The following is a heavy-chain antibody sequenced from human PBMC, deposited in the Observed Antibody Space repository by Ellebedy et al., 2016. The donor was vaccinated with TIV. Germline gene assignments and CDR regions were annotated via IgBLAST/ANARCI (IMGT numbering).Heavy chain of an antibody. CDR3: AKSQRVTMVRGNAH. CDR1: GFTFSSYA. Sequence: GESLKISCAASGFTFSSYAMSWVRQAPGKGLEWVSAISGSGGSTYYADSVKGRFTISRDNSKNTLYLQMNSLRAEDTAVYYCAKSQRVTMVRGNAHWGQGTLVTVSS. D-gene: IGHD3-10*01. CDR2: ISGSGGST. J-gene: IGHJ4*02. V-gene: IGHV3-23*01.